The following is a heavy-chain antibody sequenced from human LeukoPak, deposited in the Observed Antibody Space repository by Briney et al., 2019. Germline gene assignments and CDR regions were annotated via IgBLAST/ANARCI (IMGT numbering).Heavy chain of an antibody. J-gene: IGHJ4*02. V-gene: IGHV3-23*01. CDR3: AKGSYSHDY. CDR2: ISGSGGST. CDR1: GFTFSNYD. D-gene: IGHD4-11*01. Sequence: PGGSLRLSCAASGFTFSNYDMNWVRQAPGKGLEGVSAISGSGGSTYYADSVKGRFTISRDNSKNTLWLQMNSLRAEDTAVYYCAKGSYSHDYWGQGTLVTVSS.